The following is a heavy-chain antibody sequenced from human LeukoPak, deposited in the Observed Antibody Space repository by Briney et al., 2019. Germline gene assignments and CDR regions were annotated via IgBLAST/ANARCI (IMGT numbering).Heavy chain of an antibody. CDR1: GGSFSGYY. CDR3: ARGDYLDY. Sequence: MPSETLSLTCAVYGGSFSGYYWSWIRQPPGKGLEWIGEINHSGSTNYNPSLKSRVTIPVDTSKNQFSLKLSSVTAADTAVYYCARGDYLDYWGQGTLVTVSS. J-gene: IGHJ4*02. CDR2: INHSGST. V-gene: IGHV4-34*01.